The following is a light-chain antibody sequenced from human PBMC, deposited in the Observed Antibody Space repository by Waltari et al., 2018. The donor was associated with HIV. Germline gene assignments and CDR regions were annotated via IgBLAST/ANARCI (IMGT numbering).Light chain of an antibody. CDR1: QSINRW. J-gene: IGKJ1*01. CDR3: QHYKGYYPG. V-gene: IGKV1-5*03. CDR2: EAS. Sequence: DIQMTQSPSTLSASVGDGVTLTCRASQSINRWLAWYQQKPGKAPKLLIYEASILESGVSSRFSGSGSGTEFALNISSLQPDDFATYYCQHYKGYYPGFGHGTKVEI.